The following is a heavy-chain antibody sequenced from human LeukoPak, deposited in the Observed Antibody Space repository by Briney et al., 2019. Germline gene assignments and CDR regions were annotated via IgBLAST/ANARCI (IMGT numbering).Heavy chain of an antibody. V-gene: IGHV1-46*01. CDR2: INPSGGST. CDR1: GYTFTSYY. CDR3: ARRGYSGYADYYGMDV. Sequence: ASVKVSCKASGYTFTSYYMHWVRQAPGQGLEWMGIINPSGGSTSYAQRFQGRVIMTRDTSTSTVYMELSSLRSEDTAVYYCARRGYSGYADYYGMDVWGQGTTVTVSS. J-gene: IGHJ6*02. D-gene: IGHD5-12*01.